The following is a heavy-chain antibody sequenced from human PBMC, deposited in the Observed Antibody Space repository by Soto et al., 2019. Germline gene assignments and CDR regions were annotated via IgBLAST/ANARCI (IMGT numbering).Heavy chain of an antibody. CDR1: GYSISSGYY. CDR2: IYHSGST. CDR3: ARVFIRSVYSSSRGGFFDY. D-gene: IGHD6-13*01. V-gene: IGHV4-38-2*01. J-gene: IGHJ4*02. Sequence: SETLSLTCAVSGYSISSGYYWGRIRQPPGKGLEWIGSIYHSGSTYYNPSLKSRVTISVDTSKNQFSLKLSSVTAADTAVYYYARVFIRSVYSSSRGGFFDYWGQGTLVTVSS.